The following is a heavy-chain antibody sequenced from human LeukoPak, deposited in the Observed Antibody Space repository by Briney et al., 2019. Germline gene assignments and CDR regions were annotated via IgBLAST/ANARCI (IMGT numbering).Heavy chain of an antibody. CDR1: GDPFSSYS. V-gene: IGHV4-59*01. CDR2: IYYSGST. J-gene: IGHJ5*02. CDR3: ARGEIVAVPPNAWFDP. Sequence: PSETLSLTCTVSGDPFSSYSLSWIRQPPGKGLEWIGCIYYSGSTNYNPSLKSRITISLDTSKNQFSLKLSSVTAADTAVYYCARGEIVAVPPNAWFDPWGQGTLVTVSS. D-gene: IGHD2-2*01.